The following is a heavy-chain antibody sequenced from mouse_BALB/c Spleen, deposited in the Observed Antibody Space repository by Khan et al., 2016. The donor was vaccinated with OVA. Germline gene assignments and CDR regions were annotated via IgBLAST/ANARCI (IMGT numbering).Heavy chain of an antibody. J-gene: IGHJ3*01. CDR3: ARHNFGPFAY. Sequence: EGERVESGGGLVKPGGSLKLSCAASGFTFSSYAVSWVRQTPEKRLEWVATINRDGAYTYYPESVKGLFPIARDNTMNTMCLQMSSLRSEDTAMYYCARHNFGPFAYWGQGTLVTVSA. V-gene: IGHV5-9-3*01. CDR1: GFTFSSYA. CDR2: INRDGAYT. D-gene: IGHD1-3*01.